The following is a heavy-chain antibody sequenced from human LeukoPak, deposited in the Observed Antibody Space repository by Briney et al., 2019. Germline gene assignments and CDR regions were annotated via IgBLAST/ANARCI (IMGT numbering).Heavy chain of an antibody. D-gene: IGHD2-2*02. Sequence: ASVKVSCKASGYTFTGYYMHWVRQAPGQGLEWMGWINPNSGGTNYAQKFQGRVTMTRDTSISTAYMELSRLRPDDTAVYYCAREGCSSTSCYTSGWFDPGAREPWSPSPQ. CDR3: AREGCSSTSCYTSGWFDP. J-gene: IGHJ5*02. CDR2: INPNSGGT. CDR1: GYTFTGYY. V-gene: IGHV1-2*02.